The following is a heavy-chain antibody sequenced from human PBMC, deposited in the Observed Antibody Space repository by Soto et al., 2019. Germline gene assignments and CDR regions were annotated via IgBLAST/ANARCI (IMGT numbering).Heavy chain of an antibody. D-gene: IGHD2-8*01. CDR3: ALYDALFFDY. CDR2: ITTSTSSSV. J-gene: IGHJ4*02. V-gene: IGHV3-21*01. CDR1: GFSVATYN. Sequence: WGSLRLSCAASGFSVATYNMNWVRQAPGKWLEWVSSITTSTSSSVDYADSVKGRFTISRDSAKNSLYLQMNSLPAEDTALYFCALYDALFFDYRGQGTLVTVSS.